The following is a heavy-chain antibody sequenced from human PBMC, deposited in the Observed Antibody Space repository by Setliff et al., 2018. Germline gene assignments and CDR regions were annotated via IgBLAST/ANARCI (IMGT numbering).Heavy chain of an antibody. V-gene: IGHV4-34*01. Sequence: TLSLPCAVYGGSFSGYYWSWIRQPPGKGLEWIGEINHSGSTNYNPSLKSRVTISVDSSKNQFSLKLSSVTAADTAVYYCARGPWYYNFWSGYTRDYFDYWGQGTLVTAPQ. CDR1: GGSFSGYY. CDR2: INHSGST. D-gene: IGHD3-3*01. CDR3: ARGPWYYNFWSGYTRDYFDY. J-gene: IGHJ4*02.